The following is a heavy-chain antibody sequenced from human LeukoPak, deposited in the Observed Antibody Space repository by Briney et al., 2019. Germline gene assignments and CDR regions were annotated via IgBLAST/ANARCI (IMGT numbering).Heavy chain of an antibody. CDR2: IIPILGIA. CDR1: GGTFSSYA. J-gene: IGHJ4*02. V-gene: IGHV1-69*04. Sequence: SVKVSCKASGGTFSSYAISWVRQAPGQGLEWMGRIIPILGIANYAQKFQGRVTITADKSTSTAYMELSSLRSEDTAVYYCASGAAAGISVDYWGQGTLVTVSS. D-gene: IGHD6-13*01. CDR3: ASGAAAGISVDY.